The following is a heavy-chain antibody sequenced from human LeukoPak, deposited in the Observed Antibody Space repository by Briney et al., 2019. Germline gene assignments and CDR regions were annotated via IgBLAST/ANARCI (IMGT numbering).Heavy chain of an antibody. V-gene: IGHV4-59*01. J-gene: IGHJ4*02. CDR3: ARHSGSRTKFYYFDY. CDR2: ISYSAST. D-gene: IGHD6-19*01. CDR1: GGSISSYY. Sequence: SAILSLTCTVSGGSISSYYWSWIRQPPGKGLEWIGYISYSASTNYNPSLKTRVTISVDTSKNQFPLKLSSVTAADTAVYYCARHSGSRTKFYYFDYWGQGTLVTV.